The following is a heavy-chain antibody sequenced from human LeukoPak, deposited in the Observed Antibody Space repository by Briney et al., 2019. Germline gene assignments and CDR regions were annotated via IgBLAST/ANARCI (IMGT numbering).Heavy chain of an antibody. D-gene: IGHD1-26*01. CDR1: GFTFSSYA. CDR2: ISYDGSNK. Sequence: PGRSLRLSCAASGFTFSSYAMHWVRQAPGKGLEWVAVISYDGSNKYYADSVKGRFTISRDNAKNSLYLQMNSLRAEDTAVYYCARGEWELFRWGPGTLVTVSS. V-gene: IGHV3-30-3*01. CDR3: ARGEWELFR. J-gene: IGHJ4*02.